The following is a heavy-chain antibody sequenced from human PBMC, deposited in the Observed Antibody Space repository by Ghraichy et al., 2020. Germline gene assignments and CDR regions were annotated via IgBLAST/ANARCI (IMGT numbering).Heavy chain of an antibody. J-gene: IGHJ4*02. CDR1: GYTFKKFG. CDR3: AKALYGGSLDY. Sequence: ASVKVSCKASGYTFKKFGISWVRQAPGQGLEWMVWISAHTGKTYYAEKFHGRLTMTTDTPTSTAYMELTSLTSDDTAVYYCAKALYGGSLDYWGQGTLVTVSS. CDR2: ISAHTGKT. D-gene: IGHD4-23*01. V-gene: IGHV1-18*01.